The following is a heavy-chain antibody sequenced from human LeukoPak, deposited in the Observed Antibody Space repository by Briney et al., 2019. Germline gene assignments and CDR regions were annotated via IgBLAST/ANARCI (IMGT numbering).Heavy chain of an antibody. Sequence: GGSLRLSCAASGFTFSSYAMHWVRQAPGKGLEYVSATSHNGGSTYYANSVKGRFTISRDNSKNTLYLQMGSLREEDMAVYYCARDWAGAVRWYFDLWGRGTLVTVSS. V-gene: IGHV3-64*01. J-gene: IGHJ2*01. CDR1: GFTFSSYA. CDR3: ARDWAGAVRWYFDL. D-gene: IGHD3-16*01. CDR2: TSHNGGST.